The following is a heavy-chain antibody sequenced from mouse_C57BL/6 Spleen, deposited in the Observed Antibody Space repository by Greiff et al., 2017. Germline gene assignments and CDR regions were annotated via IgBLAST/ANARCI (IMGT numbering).Heavy chain of an antibody. V-gene: IGHV3-6*01. CDR1: GYSITSGYY. D-gene: IGHD3-1*01. Sequence: EVKLQESGPGLVKPSQSLSLTCSVTGYSITSGYYWNWIRQFPGNKLEWMGYISYDGSNNYNPSLKNRISSTRATSKNQFFLKLNSVTTEDTATYYCAREGSRYYYAMDYWGQGTSVTVSS. CDR2: ISYDGSN. J-gene: IGHJ4*01. CDR3: AREGSRYYYAMDY.